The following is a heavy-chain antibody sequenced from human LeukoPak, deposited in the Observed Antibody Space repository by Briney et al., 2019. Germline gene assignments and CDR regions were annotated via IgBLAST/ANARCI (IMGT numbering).Heavy chain of an antibody. Sequence: GASVKVSCKASGYTFTGYYMHWVRQAPGQGLEWMGRINPNSGGTNYAQKFQGRVTRTRDTSISTAYMELSRLRSDDTAVYYCARDPGDNWNDMDYWGQGTLVTVSS. CDR2: INPNSGGT. CDR1: GYTFTGYY. V-gene: IGHV1-2*06. J-gene: IGHJ4*02. CDR3: ARDPGDNWNDMDY. D-gene: IGHD1-1*01.